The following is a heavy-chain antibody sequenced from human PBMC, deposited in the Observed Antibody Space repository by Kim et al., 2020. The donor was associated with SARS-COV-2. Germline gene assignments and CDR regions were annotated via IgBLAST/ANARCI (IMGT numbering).Heavy chain of an antibody. CDR3: ARSKGSMAGSYYYYGMDV. D-gene: IGHD6-19*01. J-gene: IGHJ6*02. Sequence: GGSLRLSCAASGFTFSSYAMSWVRQAPGKGLEWVSAISGSGGSTYYADSVKGRFTISRDNSKNTLYLQMNSLRAEDTAVYYCARSKGSMAGSYYYYGMDVWGQGTTVTVSS. V-gene: IGHV3-23*01. CDR2: ISGSGGST. CDR1: GFTFSSYA.